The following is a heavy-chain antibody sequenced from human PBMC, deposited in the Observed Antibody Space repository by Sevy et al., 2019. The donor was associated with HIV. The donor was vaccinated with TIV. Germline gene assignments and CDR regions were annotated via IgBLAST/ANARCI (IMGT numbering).Heavy chain of an antibody. J-gene: IGHJ4*02. CDR1: GFPFSTYA. CDR2: ISGNGDNT. V-gene: IGHV3-23*01. CDR3: TKSPMQAGFDY. D-gene: IGHD3-10*01. Sequence: GGSLRLSCAASGFPFSTYAMSWVRQAPGKGLEWVSAISGNGDNTYYTDSVKGRFTISRDNSKKTLFLHMNSLRAEDTAVYYCTKSPMQAGFDYWGQGTLVTVSS.